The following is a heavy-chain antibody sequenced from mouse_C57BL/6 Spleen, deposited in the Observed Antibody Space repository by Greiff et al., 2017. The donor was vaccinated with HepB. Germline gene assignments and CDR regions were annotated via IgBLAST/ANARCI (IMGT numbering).Heavy chain of an antibody. J-gene: IGHJ4*01. CDR1: GFTFSDYY. Sequence: EVQRVESEGGLVQPGSSMKLSCTASGFTFSDYYMAWVRQVPEKGLEWVANINYDGSSTYYLDSLKSRFIISRDNAKNILYLQMSSLKSEDTATYYCAREGGYYGNYGGMDYWGQGTSVTVSS. V-gene: IGHV5-16*01. CDR3: AREGGYYGNYGGMDY. CDR2: INYDGSST. D-gene: IGHD2-1*01.